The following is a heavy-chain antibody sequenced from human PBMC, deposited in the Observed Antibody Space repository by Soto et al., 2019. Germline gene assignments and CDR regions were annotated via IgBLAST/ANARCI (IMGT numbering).Heavy chain of an antibody. CDR3: AKERYSSSSPDFDY. CDR1: GFTFSSYG. J-gene: IGHJ4*02. D-gene: IGHD6-6*01. CDR2: ISYDGSNK. V-gene: IGHV3-30*18. Sequence: QVQLVESGGGVVQPGRSLRLSCAASGFTFSSYGMHWVRQAPGKGLEWVAVISYDGSNKYYADSVKGRVTISRDNSKNTLYLQMNSLRAEDTAVYYCAKERYSSSSPDFDYWGQGTLVTVSS.